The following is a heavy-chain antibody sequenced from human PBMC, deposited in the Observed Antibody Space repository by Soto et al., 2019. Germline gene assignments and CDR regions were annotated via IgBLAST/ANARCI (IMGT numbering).Heavy chain of an antibody. CDR2: IYWDDDK. V-gene: IGHV2-5*02. D-gene: IGHD3-9*01. CDR3: AHKGPEDWPLDY. Sequence: QITLKESGPTLVKPTQTLTLTCTFSGFSLSTSGVGVGWIRQSPGKALEWLAVIYWDDDKRYSPSLKSSLSITKDTSKNQVVLTMTNMDPVDTVTYYCAHKGPEDWPLDYWGQGTLVTVSS. J-gene: IGHJ4*02. CDR1: GFSLSTSGVG.